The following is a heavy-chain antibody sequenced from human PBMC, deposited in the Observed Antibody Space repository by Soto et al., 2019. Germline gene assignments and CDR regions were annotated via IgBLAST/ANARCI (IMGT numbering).Heavy chain of an antibody. V-gene: IGHV3-23*01. Sequence: EVQLLESGGGLVQPGESLRLSCVVSGFSFSRFAMSWVRQAPGKGLEWVSTISGSGGETYHADSVKGRFTISRDNSKNTLYLQMNSLRADDTAVYYCAKVALTRVNILNGYSDSWGQGTLVTVSS. CDR1: GFSFSRFA. CDR2: ISGSGGET. CDR3: AKVALTRVNILNGYSDS. D-gene: IGHD3-9*01. J-gene: IGHJ5*01.